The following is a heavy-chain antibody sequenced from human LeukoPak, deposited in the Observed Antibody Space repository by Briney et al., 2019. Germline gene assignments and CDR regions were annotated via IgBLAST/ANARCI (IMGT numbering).Heavy chain of an antibody. J-gene: IGHJ4*02. D-gene: IGHD5-12*01. CDR1: GYTFTGYY. CDR3: ARRNGYDSLYYFDY. CDR2: INPNSGGT. V-gene: IGHV1-2*02. Sequence: ASVKVSCKASGYTFTGYYMHWVRQAPGQGLEWMGWINPNSGGTNYAQKFQGRVTMTRDTSISTAYMELSRLRSDDTAVYCCARRNGYDSLYYFDYWGQGTLVTVSS.